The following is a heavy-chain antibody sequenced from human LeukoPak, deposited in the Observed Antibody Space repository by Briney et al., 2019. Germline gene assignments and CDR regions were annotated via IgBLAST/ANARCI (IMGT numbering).Heavy chain of an antibody. CDR1: GFTFSTYW. D-gene: IGHD2-2*01. Sequence: GGSLRLSCAASGFTFSTYWMSWVRQAPGKGLEWVANIKQDGSDKYYVDSVKGRFTISRDNAKNSLFLQMNSLRAEDTAVYYCARVRCSSNSRFPDYWGQGTLVTVPS. CDR2: IKQDGSDK. V-gene: IGHV3-7*01. CDR3: ARVRCSSNSRFPDY. J-gene: IGHJ4*02.